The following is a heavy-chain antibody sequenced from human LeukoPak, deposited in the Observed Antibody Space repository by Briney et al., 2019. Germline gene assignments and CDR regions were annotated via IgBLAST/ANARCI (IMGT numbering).Heavy chain of an antibody. Sequence: GGSLRLSCAASGFTFSSYGMHWVRQAPGKGLEWVAFIRYDGSNKFYADSVKGRFTISRDNSKNTLYLQMNSLRAEDTAVYYCAKDLDYYGSGSYTFDYWGQGTLVTVSP. CDR1: GFTFSSYG. V-gene: IGHV3-30*02. CDR3: AKDLDYYGSGSYTFDY. CDR2: IRYDGSNK. D-gene: IGHD3-10*01. J-gene: IGHJ4*02.